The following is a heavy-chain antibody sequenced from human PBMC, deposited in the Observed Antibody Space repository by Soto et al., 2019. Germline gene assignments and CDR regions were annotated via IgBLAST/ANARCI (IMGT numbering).Heavy chain of an antibody. CDR1: GFAFSNFA. V-gene: IGHV3-21*01. CDR2: ISGGSDFI. J-gene: IGHJ4*02. Sequence: EVQLVESGGGLVKPGGSLRLSCEASGFAFSNFAMNWVRQAPGKGLEWVSSISGGSDFIYYTDSVKGRFTISRDNAKNTPYLQMTGMGVDDTAVYYCARDLLSGANYYAYWGQRTLVTVSS. CDR3: ARDLLSGANYYAY. D-gene: IGHD6-19*01.